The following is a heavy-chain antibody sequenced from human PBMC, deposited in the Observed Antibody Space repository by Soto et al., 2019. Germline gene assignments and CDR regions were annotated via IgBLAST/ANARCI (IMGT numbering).Heavy chain of an antibody. J-gene: IGHJ3*02. CDR1: GGSLSSSAYS. CDR2: IYQSGST. D-gene: IGHD3-22*01. V-gene: IGHV4-30-2*01. CDR3: ARELLFYDSDGFSWDDAFDI. Sequence: SETLSLTCAVSGGSLSSSAYSWSWIRQPPGKGLEWIGFIYQSGSTYYNPSLKGRVTMSLDRPKNQFSLKLSSVTAADTAVYYCARELLFYDSDGFSWDDAFDIWGQGIMVTVSS.